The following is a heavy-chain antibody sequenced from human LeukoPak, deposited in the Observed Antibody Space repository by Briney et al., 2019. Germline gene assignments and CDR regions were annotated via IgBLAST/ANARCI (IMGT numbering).Heavy chain of an antibody. D-gene: IGHD3-3*01. J-gene: IGHJ6*03. CDR1: GGSISSSSYY. CDR3: ARDRITIFGNYMDV. Sequence: SETLSLTCTVSGGSISSSSYYWGWIRQPPGKGLEWIGSIYYSGSTYYNPSLKSRVTISVDTSKNQFSLKLSSVTAADTAVYYCARDRITIFGNYMDVWGKGTSVTVSS. V-gene: IGHV4-39*07. CDR2: IYYSGST.